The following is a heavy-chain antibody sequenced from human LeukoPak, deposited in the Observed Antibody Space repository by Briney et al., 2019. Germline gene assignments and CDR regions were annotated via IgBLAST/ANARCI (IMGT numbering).Heavy chain of an antibody. CDR2: IYYSGST. D-gene: IGHD6-13*01. CDR1: GGSVSSGSYY. V-gene: IGHV4-61*01. CDR3: ASRDSYSSSWQLPGYYYYGMDV. J-gene: IGHJ6*02. Sequence: KSSETLSLTCTVSGGSVSSGSYYWSWIRQPPGKGLEWIGYIYYSGSTNYNPSLKSRVTISVDTSKNQFSLKLSSVTAADTAVYYCASRDSYSSSWQLPGYYYYGMDVWGQGTTVTVSS.